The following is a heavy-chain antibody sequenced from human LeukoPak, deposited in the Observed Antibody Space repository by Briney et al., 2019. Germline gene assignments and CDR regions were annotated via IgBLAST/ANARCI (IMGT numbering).Heavy chain of an antibody. CDR3: ARGGGARSIAAATD. CDR1: GYTFTSYA. Sequence: EASVKVSCKASGYTFTSYAMNWVRQAPGQGLEWMGWINTNTGNPTYAQGFTGRFVFSLDTSVSTAYLQISSLKAEDTAVYYCARGGGARSIAAATDWGQGTLVTVSS. J-gene: IGHJ4*02. D-gene: IGHD6-13*01. V-gene: IGHV7-4-1*02. CDR2: INTNTGNP.